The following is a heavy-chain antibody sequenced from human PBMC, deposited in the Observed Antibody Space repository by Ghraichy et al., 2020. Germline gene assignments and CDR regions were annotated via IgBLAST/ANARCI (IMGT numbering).Heavy chain of an antibody. D-gene: IGHD3-22*01. CDR2: MNPNSGNT. CDR1: GYTFTSYD. CDR3: ARSFPSEYYYDSSGYTY. V-gene: IGHV1-8*01. J-gene: IGHJ4*02. Sequence: ASVKVSCKASGYTFTSYDINWVRQATGQGLEWMGWMNPNSGNTGYAQKFEGRVTMTRNTSISTAYMELSSLRSEDTAVYYCARSFPSEYYYDSSGYTYWGQGTLVTVSS.